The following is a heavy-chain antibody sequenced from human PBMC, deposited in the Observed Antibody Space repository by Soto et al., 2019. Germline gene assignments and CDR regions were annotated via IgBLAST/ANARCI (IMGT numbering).Heavy chain of an antibody. D-gene: IGHD3-22*01. CDR1: FYTFPSYG. Sequence: ASWQVSCQDSFYTFPSYGISRVRQALGQGLEWMGWISAYNGNTTYAQKLQGRVTMTTDTSTSTAYMELRSLTSDDTAIYYCARDTYDTTGYPLDYWGQGNLVTVS. CDR2: ISAYNGNT. V-gene: IGHV1-18*04. J-gene: IGHJ4*02. CDR3: ARDTYDTTGYPLDY.